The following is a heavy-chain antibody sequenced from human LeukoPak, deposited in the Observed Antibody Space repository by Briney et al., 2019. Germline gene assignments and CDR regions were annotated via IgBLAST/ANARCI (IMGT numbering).Heavy chain of an antibody. V-gene: IGHV3-21*01. Sequence: GGSLRLSCAASGFTFSSYSMDWVRQAPGKGLEWVSCISTSSSYIYYADSVKGRFTISRDNAKNSMYLQMNSLRAEDTAVYYCARDSATVTSTSSWFDPWGLGTLVTVSS. CDR2: ISTSSSYI. CDR1: GFTFSSYS. D-gene: IGHD4-17*01. CDR3: ARDSATVTSTSSWFDP. J-gene: IGHJ5*02.